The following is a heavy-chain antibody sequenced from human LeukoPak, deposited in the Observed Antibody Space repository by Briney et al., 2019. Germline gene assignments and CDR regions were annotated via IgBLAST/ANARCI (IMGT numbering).Heavy chain of an antibody. D-gene: IGHD5-24*01. CDR3: AKGVLDGYQTWGNWFDP. Sequence: GGSLRLSCAASGFTFSSYAMHWVRQAPGKGLEWVAVISYDGSNKYYADSVKGRFTISRDNSKNTLYLQMNSLRAEDTAVYYCAKGVLDGYQTWGNWFDPWGQGTLVTVSS. J-gene: IGHJ5*02. CDR2: ISYDGSNK. V-gene: IGHV3-30*04. CDR1: GFTFSSYA.